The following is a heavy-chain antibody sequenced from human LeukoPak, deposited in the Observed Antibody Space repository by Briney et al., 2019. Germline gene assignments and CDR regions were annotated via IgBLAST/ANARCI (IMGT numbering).Heavy chain of an antibody. J-gene: IGHJ4*02. CDR1: GYTFTSYG. D-gene: IGHD3-16*01. CDR2: ISAYNGNT. V-gene: IGHV1-18*01. CDR3: ARRLGPGGLDGFCDY. Sequence: RASVKVSCTASGYTFTSYGISWVRQDPGQGLEWMGWISAYNGNTNYAQKLQGRVTMTTDTSTSTDYMELTSLRSDDTAVYCCARRLGPGGLDGFCDYWGQGTLVTVSS.